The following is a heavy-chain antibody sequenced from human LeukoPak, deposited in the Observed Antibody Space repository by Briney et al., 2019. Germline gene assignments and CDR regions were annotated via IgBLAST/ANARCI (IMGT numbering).Heavy chain of an antibody. CDR1: GGSISSGGYY. D-gene: IGHD4-17*01. CDR2: IYYSGST. V-gene: IGHV4-31*03. CDR3: ARVGSSTTYNWFDP. Sequence: SETLSLTCTVSGGSISSGGYYWSWIRQHPGKGLEWIGYIYYSGSTYYNPSLKSRVTISVDTSKNQFSLKLSSVTAADTAVYYCARVGSSTTYNWFDPWGQGTLVTVSS. J-gene: IGHJ5*02.